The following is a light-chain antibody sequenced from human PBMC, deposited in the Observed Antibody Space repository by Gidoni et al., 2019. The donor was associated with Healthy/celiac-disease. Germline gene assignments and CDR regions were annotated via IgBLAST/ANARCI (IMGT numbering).Light chain of an antibody. CDR1: KLGDKY. CDR2: QDS. V-gene: IGLV3-1*01. J-gene: IGLJ2*01. CDR3: QAWDSSTAV. Sequence: SYELTQPPSVSVSPGQTAIITCSGDKLGDKYACWYQQKTGQSPVLVIYQDSKRPSGIPERFSGSNSGNTATLTISGTQAMDEADYYCQAWDSSTAVFGGGTKLTVL.